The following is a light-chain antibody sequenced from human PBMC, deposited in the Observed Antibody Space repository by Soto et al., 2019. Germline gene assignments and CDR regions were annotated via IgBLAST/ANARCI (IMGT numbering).Light chain of an antibody. J-gene: IGKJ1*01. V-gene: IGKV1-5*01. CDR3: QQYNSYRA. CDR1: QSVSNW. CDR2: DVS. Sequence: DIQMTQSPSTLSASVGERVTITCRASQSVSNWVAWYQQKPGKAPNLLIYDVSSLESGVPSRFSGSGSGTEFTLTSSSLQPDDFATYYCQQYNSYRAFGQGTKVDIK.